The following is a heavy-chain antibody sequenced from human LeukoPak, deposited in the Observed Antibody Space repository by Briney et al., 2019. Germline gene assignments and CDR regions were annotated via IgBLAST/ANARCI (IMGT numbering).Heavy chain of an antibody. V-gene: IGHV3-23*01. CDR3: AKDRRAGSYDY. CDR2: ISGSGGNT. D-gene: IGHD3-10*01. J-gene: IGHJ4*02. CDR1: GFTFSRNG. Sequence: GGSLRLSCAASGFTFSRNGMTWVRQAPGKGLEWVSAISGSGGNTYYADSVKGRFTISIDNSKNTLYLQMNSLRAEDTAVYYCAKDRRAGSYDYWGQGTLVTVSS.